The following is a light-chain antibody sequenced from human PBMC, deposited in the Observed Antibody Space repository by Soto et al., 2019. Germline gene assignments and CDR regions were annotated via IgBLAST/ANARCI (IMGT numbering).Light chain of an antibody. CDR3: ATWDDSLSGRV. J-gene: IGLJ2*01. CDR2: GTT. CDR1: SSNIGAGYD. V-gene: IGLV1-40*01. Sequence: QSVLTQPPSVSGAPGQRVTISCTGSSSNIGAGYDVHWYQQLPGTAPKLIIYGTTNRPSGVPDRFSGSKSGTSASLAITGLQAEDEADYYCATWDDSLSGRVFGGGTKVTVL.